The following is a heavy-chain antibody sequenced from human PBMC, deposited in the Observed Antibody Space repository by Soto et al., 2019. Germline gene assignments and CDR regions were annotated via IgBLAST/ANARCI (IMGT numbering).Heavy chain of an antibody. Sequence: PGGSLRLSCAASGFNFGFFVRHWVRQAPGKGLEWVAFISGDGINTQYADSVRGRFTLSRDYSRKTMYLQMDSLRDEDTALYYCARGNLSFDFDSWGLGTLVTVSS. CDR2: ISGDGINT. V-gene: IGHV3-30*03. J-gene: IGHJ4*02. D-gene: IGHD1-26*01. CDR3: ARGNLSFDFDS. CDR1: GFNFGFFV.